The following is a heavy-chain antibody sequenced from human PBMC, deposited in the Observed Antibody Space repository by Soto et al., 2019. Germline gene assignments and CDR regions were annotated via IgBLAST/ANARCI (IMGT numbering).Heavy chain of an antibody. CDR2: IYYSGST. CDR3: ARVGSSGWYANYYYYMDV. D-gene: IGHD6-19*01. V-gene: IGHV4-59*01. J-gene: IGHJ6*03. Sequence: SETLSLTCTVSGGSISSYYWSWIRQPPGKGLEWIGYIYYSGSTNYNPSLKSRVTISVDTSKNQFSLKLSSVTAVDTAVYYCARVGSSGWYANYYYYMDVWGKGTTVTVSS. CDR1: GGSISSYY.